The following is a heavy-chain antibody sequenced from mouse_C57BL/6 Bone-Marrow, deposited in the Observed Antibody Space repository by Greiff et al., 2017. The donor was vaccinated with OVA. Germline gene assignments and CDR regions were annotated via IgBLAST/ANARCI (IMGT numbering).Heavy chain of an antibody. V-gene: IGHV1-54*01. J-gene: IGHJ2*01. D-gene: IGHD2-13*01. CDR3: ARHYRDDFDY. Sequence: VQLQQSGAELVRPGTSVKVSCKASGYAFTNYLIEWVKQRPGQGLEWIGVINPGSGGTNYNEKFKGKATLPAAKSASTAYMQLSSLTSEDSAVYFCARHYRDDFDYWGQGTTLTVSS. CDR2: INPGSGGT. CDR1: GYAFTNYL.